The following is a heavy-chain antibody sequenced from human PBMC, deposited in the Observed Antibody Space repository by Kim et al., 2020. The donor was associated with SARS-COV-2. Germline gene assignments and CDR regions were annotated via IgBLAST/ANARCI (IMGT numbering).Heavy chain of an antibody. D-gene: IGHD2-2*01. CDR3: VREDQLYHYYGLDV. J-gene: IGHJ6*02. V-gene: IGHV3-33*01. Sequence: YADSVKGRFTISRDNSKNTLHVQMNSLRAEDTAVYYCVREDQLYHYYGLDVWGQGTTVTVSS.